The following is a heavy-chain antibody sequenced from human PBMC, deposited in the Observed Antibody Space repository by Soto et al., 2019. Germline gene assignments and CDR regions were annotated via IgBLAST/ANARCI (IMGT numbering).Heavy chain of an antibody. D-gene: IGHD5-12*01. CDR1: GFTFSSYA. J-gene: IGHJ5*02. V-gene: IGHV3-30-3*01. CDR2: ISYDGSNK. Sequence: QVQLVESGGGVVQPGRSLRLSCAASGFTFSSYAMHWVRQAPGKGLEWVAVISYDGSNKYYADSVKGRFTISRDNSKNPLYLQMNSLRAEDTAVYYCARDVPDSGYDLAGDGQLDPWGQGTLVTVSS. CDR3: ARDVPDSGYDLAGDGQLDP.